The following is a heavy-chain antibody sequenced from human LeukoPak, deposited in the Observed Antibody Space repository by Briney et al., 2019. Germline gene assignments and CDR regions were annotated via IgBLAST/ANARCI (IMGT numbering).Heavy chain of an antibody. CDR3: ARLVVPDFYYYYYMDV. CDR1: GYTFTSYG. D-gene: IGHD2-2*01. V-gene: IGHV1-18*01. J-gene: IGHJ6*03. Sequence: ASVKVSCKASGYTFTSYGISWVRQAPGQGLEWMGWISAYNGNTNYAQKLQGRVTMTTDTSTSTAYMELRSLRSDDTAVYYCARLVVPDFYYYYYMDVWGKGTTVTVSS. CDR2: ISAYNGNT.